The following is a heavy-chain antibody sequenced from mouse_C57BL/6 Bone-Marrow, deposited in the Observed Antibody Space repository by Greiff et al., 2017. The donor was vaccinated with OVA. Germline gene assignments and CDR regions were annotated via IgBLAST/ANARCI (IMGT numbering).Heavy chain of an antibody. Sequence: VQLQQSGPELVKPGASVKISCKASGYTFTDYYMNWVKQSHGKSLEWIGDINPNNGGTSYNQKFKGKATLTVDKSSSTAYMELRSLTSEDSAVYYCAREGYDGYYVGYWGQGTTLTVSS. CDR1: GYTFTDYY. CDR2: INPNNGGT. V-gene: IGHV1-26*01. CDR3: AREGYDGYYVGY. J-gene: IGHJ2*01. D-gene: IGHD2-3*01.